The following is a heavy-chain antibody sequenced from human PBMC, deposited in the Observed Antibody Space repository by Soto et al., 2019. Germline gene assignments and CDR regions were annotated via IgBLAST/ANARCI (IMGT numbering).Heavy chain of an antibody. CDR2: ISGSGGST. D-gene: IGHD1-26*01. J-gene: IGHJ4*01. V-gene: IGHV3-23*01. CDR1: GFTFSSYA. CDR3: AKGELWAYYFDY. Sequence: EVQLLESGGGLVQPGGSLRLSCAASGFTFSSYAMSWVRQAPGKGLEWVSAISGSGGSTYYADSVKGRFTISSDNSKNTLYLPMNSLRAEDTAVYYCAKGELWAYYFDYWGHGTLVTVSS.